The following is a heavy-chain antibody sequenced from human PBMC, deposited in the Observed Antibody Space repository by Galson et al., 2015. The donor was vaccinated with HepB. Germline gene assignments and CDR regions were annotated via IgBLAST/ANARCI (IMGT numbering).Heavy chain of an antibody. Sequence: SVKASCKASGYTFTSYAMHWVRQAPGQRLEWMGWINAGNGNTKYSQKFQGRVTITRDTSASTAYMELSSLRSEDTAVYYCARGARYCSSTSCYTLYYFDYWGQGTLVTVSS. CDR1: GYTFTSYA. CDR2: INAGNGNT. J-gene: IGHJ4*02. CDR3: ARGARYCSSTSCYTLYYFDY. D-gene: IGHD2-2*02. V-gene: IGHV1-3*01.